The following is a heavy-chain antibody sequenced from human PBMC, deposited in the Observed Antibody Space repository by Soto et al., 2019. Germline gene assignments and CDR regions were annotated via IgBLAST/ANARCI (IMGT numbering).Heavy chain of an antibody. CDR3: ARDPPLGYCSGGSCYTT. J-gene: IGHJ4*02. V-gene: IGHV1-69*04. CDR1: GGTFSSYT. Sequence: ASVKVSCKASGGTFSSYTISWVRQAPGQGLEWMGRIIPILGIANYAQKFQGRVTITADKSTSTAYMELSSLRSEDTAVYYCARDPPLGYCSGGSCYTTWGQGTLVTVSS. CDR2: IIPILGIA. D-gene: IGHD2-15*01.